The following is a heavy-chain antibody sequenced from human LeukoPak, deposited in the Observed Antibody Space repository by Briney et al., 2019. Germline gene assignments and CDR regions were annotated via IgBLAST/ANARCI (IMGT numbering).Heavy chain of an antibody. Sequence: GGSLRLSCAASGFTFSSYGMHWVRQAPGKGLEWVAVISYDGSNKYYADSVKGRFTISRDNSKNTLYLQMNSLRAEDTAVYYCAKAPIAAAGTLWHYYYGMDVWGQGTTVTVSS. J-gene: IGHJ6*02. D-gene: IGHD6-13*01. CDR3: AKAPIAAAGTLWHYYYGMDV. V-gene: IGHV3-30*18. CDR2: ISYDGSNK. CDR1: GFTFSSYG.